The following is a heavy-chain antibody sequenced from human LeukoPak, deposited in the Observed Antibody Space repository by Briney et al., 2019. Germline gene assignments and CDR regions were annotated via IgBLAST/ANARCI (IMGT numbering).Heavy chain of an antibody. CDR3: ARGYSSSWYEGYFDY. J-gene: IGHJ4*02. CDR1: GFTFSSYS. V-gene: IGHV3-21*01. CDR2: ISSSSSSYI. D-gene: IGHD6-13*01. Sequence: GGSLRLSCAASGFTFSSYSMNWVRQAPGKGLEWVSSISSSSSSYIYYADSVKGRFTISRDNAKNSLYLQMNSLRAEDTAVYYCARGYSSSWYEGYFDYWGQGTLVTVSS.